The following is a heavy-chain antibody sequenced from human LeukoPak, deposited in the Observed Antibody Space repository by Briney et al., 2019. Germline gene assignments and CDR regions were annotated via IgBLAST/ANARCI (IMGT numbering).Heavy chain of an antibody. V-gene: IGHV1-2*02. J-gene: IGHJ2*01. D-gene: IGHD6-13*01. Sequence: ASVKVSCKASGYTFTGYYMHWVRQAPGQGLEWMGWFNPNSGGTSYAQNFQGRVTMTRDTSISTVYMELSRLRSDDTAVYYCARRSSSSWYGQKSYWYFDLWGRGTLVTVSS. CDR2: FNPNSGGT. CDR1: GYTFTGYY. CDR3: ARRSSSSWYGQKSYWYFDL.